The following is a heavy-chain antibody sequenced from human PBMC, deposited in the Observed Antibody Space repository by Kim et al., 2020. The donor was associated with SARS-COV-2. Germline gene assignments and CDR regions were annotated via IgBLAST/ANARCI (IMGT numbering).Heavy chain of an antibody. CDR2: ISGSGGST. CDR1: GFTFSSYA. CDR3: AKKGEYYYDSSGYYFDD. Sequence: GGSLRLSCAASGFTFSSYAMSWVRQAPGKGLEWVSAISGSGGSTYYADSVKGRFTISRDNSKNTLYLQMNSLRAEDTAVYYCAKKGEYYYDSSGYYFDDCGEGTLVTVYS. V-gene: IGHV3-23*01. D-gene: IGHD3-22*01. J-gene: IGHJ4*01.